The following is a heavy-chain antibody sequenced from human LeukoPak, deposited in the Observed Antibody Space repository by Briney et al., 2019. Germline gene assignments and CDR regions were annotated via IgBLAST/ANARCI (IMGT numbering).Heavy chain of an antibody. Sequence: PSETLSLTCTVSGGSIDSGDYYWGWIRQPPGKGLECIASIHHSGSTYYDPSLESRVTLSVDTSKNQFSLTLRSVTAADTAIYYCARHPIQRSLGGVPDWFDPWGQGTLVTVSS. V-gene: IGHV4-39*07. D-gene: IGHD5-18*01. CDR2: IHHSGST. CDR3: ARHPIQRSLGGVPDWFDP. CDR1: GGSIDSGDYY. J-gene: IGHJ5*02.